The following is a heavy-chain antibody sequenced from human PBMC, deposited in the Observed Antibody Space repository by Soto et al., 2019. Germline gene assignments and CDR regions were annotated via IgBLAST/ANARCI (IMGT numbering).Heavy chain of an antibody. V-gene: IGHV1-69*13. CDR3: ARAARFYYFDY. CDR1: GGTFSIYA. Sequence: SVKVSCKASGGTFSIYAISGVLQAPGQGLEWMGGIIPIFGTANYAQKFQGRVTITADESTSTAYMELSSLRSEDTAVYYCARAARFYYFDYWGQGTLVTVSS. J-gene: IGHJ4*02. D-gene: IGHD6-6*01. CDR2: IIPIFGTA.